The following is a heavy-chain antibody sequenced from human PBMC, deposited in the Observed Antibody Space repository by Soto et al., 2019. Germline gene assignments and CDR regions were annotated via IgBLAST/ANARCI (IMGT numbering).Heavy chain of an antibody. V-gene: IGHV4-30-4*01. D-gene: IGHD3-22*01. CDR1: GGSISSGDYY. CDR3: ARVGGDSSGYYFDS. CDR2: ISYSSGNT. Sequence: PSETLSLTXTVSGGSISSGDYYWSWIRQPPGKGLEWIGYISYSSGNTYYNPSLRSRVTISVDTSKNQLSLKLRSVTAADTAVYYCARVGGDSSGYYFDSWGQGTLVTVSS. J-gene: IGHJ4*02.